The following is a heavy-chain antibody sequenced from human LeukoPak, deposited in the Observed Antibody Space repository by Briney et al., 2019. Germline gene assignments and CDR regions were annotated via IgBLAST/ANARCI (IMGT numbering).Heavy chain of an antibody. D-gene: IGHD2-15*01. J-gene: IGHJ4*02. Sequence: GGSLRLSCAASGFTFSSYAMSWVRQAPGKGLEWVGFIRRKANGGTTECAASVKGRVIISRDDSKSIAYLQMDGLKTEDTAVYYCAAACTGGSCYSAYWGQGTLVTVSS. CDR2: IRRKANGGTT. V-gene: IGHV3-49*04. CDR3: AAACTGGSCYSAY. CDR1: GFTFSSYA.